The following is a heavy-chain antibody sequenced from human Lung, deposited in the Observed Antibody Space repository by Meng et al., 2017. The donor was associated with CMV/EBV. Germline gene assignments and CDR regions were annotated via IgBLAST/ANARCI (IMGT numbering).Heavy chain of an antibody. V-gene: IGHV1-18*01. CDR3: ARGTPGRSYSDY. D-gene: IGHD3-10*01. CDR2: FVNNVDT. J-gene: IGHJ4*02. CDR1: GYTFASYG. Sequence: QFHLLTSGAEGKKPGASVRVSCEASGYTFASYGISWLRQAPGQGLEWMGWFVNNVDTYSAQKFQGRVTMTTDTHTSTAFMELRSLRSDDTAVYYCARGTPGRSYSDYWGQGTLVTVSS.